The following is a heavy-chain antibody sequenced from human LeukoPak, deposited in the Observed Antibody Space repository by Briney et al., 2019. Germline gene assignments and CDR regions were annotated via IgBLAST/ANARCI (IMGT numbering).Heavy chain of an antibody. V-gene: IGHV1-69*13. CDR1: GGTFSSYA. CDR3: AREPVDTPMVTSFDY. CDR2: IIPIFGTA. Sequence: SVKVSCKASGGTFSSYAISWVRQAPGQGLEWMGGIIPIFGTANYAQKFQGRVTITADESTSTAYMELSSLRSEDTAVYYCAREPVDTPMVTSFDYWGQGTLVTVSS. J-gene: IGHJ4*02. D-gene: IGHD5-18*01.